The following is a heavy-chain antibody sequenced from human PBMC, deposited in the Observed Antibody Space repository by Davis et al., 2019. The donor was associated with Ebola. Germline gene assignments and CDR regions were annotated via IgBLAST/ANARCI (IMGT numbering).Heavy chain of an antibody. Sequence: ASVKVSCKASGGTFSSYTINWVRQAPGQGLEWMGIINPSGGSTSYAQKFQGRVTMTRDTSTSTVYMELSSLRSEDTAVYYCAREVVVVVAATPSGYYYYGMDVWGKGTTVTVSS. CDR3: AREVVVVVAATPSGYYYYGMDV. V-gene: IGHV1-46*01. J-gene: IGHJ6*04. CDR2: INPSGGST. D-gene: IGHD2-15*01. CDR1: GGTFSSYT.